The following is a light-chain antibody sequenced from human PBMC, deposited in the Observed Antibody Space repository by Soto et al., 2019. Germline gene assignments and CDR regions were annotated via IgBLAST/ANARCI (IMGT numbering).Light chain of an antibody. J-gene: IGLJ1*01. Sequence: QSVLTQPPSASGTPGQRVTISCSGSSSNIGSNYVSWYQQLPRTAPKLLMYRDNHRPSGVPDRFSGSRSGTSASLAISGLRSDDEADYYCAAWDGSLSGLYVFGTGTKLTVL. CDR2: RDN. CDR1: SSNIGSNY. CDR3: AAWDGSLSGLYV. V-gene: IGLV1-47*01.